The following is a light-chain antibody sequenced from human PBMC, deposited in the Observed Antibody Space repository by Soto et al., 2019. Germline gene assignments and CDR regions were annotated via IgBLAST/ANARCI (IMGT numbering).Light chain of an antibody. CDR3: SSYTSSSTVV. Sequence: QSALTQPPSASGSPGQSVTISCTGTSSDVSSYNYVSWYQQHPGKAPKLMIYEVNKRPSGVPDRFSGSKSGNTASLTVSGLQAEDEADYFCSSYTSSSTVVFGGGTQLTVL. CDR2: EVN. J-gene: IGLJ2*01. CDR1: SSDVSSYNY. V-gene: IGLV2-8*01.